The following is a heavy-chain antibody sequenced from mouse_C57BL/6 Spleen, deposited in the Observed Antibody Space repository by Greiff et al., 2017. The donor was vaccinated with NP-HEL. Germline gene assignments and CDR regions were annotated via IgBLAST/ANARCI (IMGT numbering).Heavy chain of an antibody. V-gene: IGHV1-22*01. CDR3: ARGGNHWYFDV. J-gene: IGHJ1*03. CDR1: GYTFTDYN. D-gene: IGHD2-1*01. CDR2: INPNNGGT. Sequence: EVQLQESGPELVKPGASVKMSCKASGYTFTDYNMHWVKQSHGKSLEWIGYINPNNGGTSYNQKFKGKATLTVNKSSSTAYMELRSLTSEDSAVYYCARGGNHWYFDVWGTGTTVTVSS.